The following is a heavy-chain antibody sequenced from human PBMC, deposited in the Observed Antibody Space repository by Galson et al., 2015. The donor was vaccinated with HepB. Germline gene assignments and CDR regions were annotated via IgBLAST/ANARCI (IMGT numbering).Heavy chain of an antibody. CDR3: ARDRDGDSRGGDY. CDR1: GFSFSSYG. V-gene: IGHV3-33*01. CDR2: IWHDGSNK. D-gene: IGHD4-17*01. J-gene: IGHJ4*02. Sequence: SLRLSCAASGFSFSSYGMHWVRQAPGKGLEWVGVIWHDGSNKYYSDSVKGRFTISRDNSKDTLYLQMNSLRAEDTAVYYCARDRDGDSRGGDYWGQGTLVTVSS.